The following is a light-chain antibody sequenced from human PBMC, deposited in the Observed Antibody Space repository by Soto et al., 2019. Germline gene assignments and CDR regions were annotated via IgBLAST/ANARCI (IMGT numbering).Light chain of an antibody. Sequence: EIVLTQSPATLSLSPGDRATLSCRASQSVGSYLAWYQQKPGQAPRLLIYDASNRATGIPARFSGSGSGTDFTLTITSLEPEDFAVYYCQQRSNWPSTFVVGTKVEIK. CDR3: QQRSNWPST. CDR2: DAS. J-gene: IGKJ4*01. CDR1: QSVGSY. V-gene: IGKV3-11*01.